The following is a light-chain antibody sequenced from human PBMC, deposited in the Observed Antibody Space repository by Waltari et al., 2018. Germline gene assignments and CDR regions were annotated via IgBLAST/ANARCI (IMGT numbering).Light chain of an antibody. V-gene: IGLV1-44*01. CDR2: SNT. J-gene: IGLJ2*01. CDR1: YSTMGRHS. Sequence: QSVLTQPPSASGNPGQRVTISCSGTYSTMGRHSAHWSQHPPGTAPKLLTHSNTERPSGVPGRFSGSKSGTSASLAISGLQSEDEGDYYCALWDDSLNGVVFGGGTKLTVL. CDR3: ALWDDSLNGVV.